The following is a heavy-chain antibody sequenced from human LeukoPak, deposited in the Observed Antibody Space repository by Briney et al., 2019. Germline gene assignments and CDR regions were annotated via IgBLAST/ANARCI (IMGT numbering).Heavy chain of an antibody. CDR2: IGTAGDT. V-gene: IGHV3-13*01. Sequence: PGGSLRLSCAASGFTFSSYDMHWVRQATGKGLEWVSAIGTAGDTYYPGSVKGRFTISRENAKNSLYLQMNSLRAGDTAVYYCARGIRRAPPGAYYFDYSGQATLVTVSS. J-gene: IGHJ4*02. D-gene: IGHD4-17*01. CDR1: GFTFSSYD. CDR3: ARGIRRAPPGAYYFDY.